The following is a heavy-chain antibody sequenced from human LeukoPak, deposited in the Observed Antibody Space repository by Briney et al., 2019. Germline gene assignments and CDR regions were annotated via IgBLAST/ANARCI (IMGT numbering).Heavy chain of an antibody. V-gene: IGHV3-30*04. CDR1: GFTFSSYA. CDR3: ARELGGSFDY. J-gene: IGHJ4*02. D-gene: IGHD3-16*01. CDR2: ISYDGSNK. Sequence: EPAGSLRLSCAASGFTFSSYAMHWVRQAPGKGLEWVAVISYDGSNKYYADSVKGRFTISRDNSKNTLYLQMNSLRAEDTSVYYCARELGGSFDYWGQGTLVTVSS.